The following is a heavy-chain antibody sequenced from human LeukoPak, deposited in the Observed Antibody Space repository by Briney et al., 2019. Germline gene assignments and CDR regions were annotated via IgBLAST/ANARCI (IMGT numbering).Heavy chain of an antibody. J-gene: IGHJ6*03. D-gene: IGHD2-2*01. CDR1: GFTFSSYW. Sequence: GGSLRLSCAASGFTFSSYWMSWVRQAPGKGLEWVSSISSSSSYIYYADSVKGRFTISRDNAKNSLYLQMNSLRVEDTALYYCARGSCTSTRCYYYYYMDVWGKGTTVTVSS. V-gene: IGHV3-21*04. CDR2: ISSSSSYI. CDR3: ARGSCTSTRCYYYYYMDV.